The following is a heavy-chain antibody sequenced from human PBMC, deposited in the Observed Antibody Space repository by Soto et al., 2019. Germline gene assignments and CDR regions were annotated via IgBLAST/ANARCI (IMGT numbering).Heavy chain of an antibody. CDR2: INPNSGGT. CDR3: ARGVPAAITYYYYYGMDV. D-gene: IGHD2-2*02. Sequence: GASVKVSCKASGYTFTGYYMHWVRQAPGQGLEWMGRINPNSGGTNYAQKFQGWVTMTRDTSISTAYMELSRLRSDDTAVYYCARGVPAAITYYYYYGMDVWGQGTTVTVSS. J-gene: IGHJ6*02. V-gene: IGHV1-2*04. CDR1: GYTFTGYY.